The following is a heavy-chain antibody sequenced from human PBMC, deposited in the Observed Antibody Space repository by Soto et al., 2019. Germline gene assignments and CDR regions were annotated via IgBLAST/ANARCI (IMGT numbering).Heavy chain of an antibody. V-gene: IGHV3-33*01. Sequence: QVQLVESGGGVVQPGRSLRLSCEASGFTFSSYGMHWVRQAPGKGLEWVAVIWYDGSNKYYADSVKGRFTISRDNSKNTLYLQMNSLRAEDTAVYYCARVGRYCSGGSCYPSGYFDYWGQGTLVTVSS. CDR2: IWYDGSNK. D-gene: IGHD2-15*01. J-gene: IGHJ4*02. CDR3: ARVGRYCSGGSCYPSGYFDY. CDR1: GFTFSSYG.